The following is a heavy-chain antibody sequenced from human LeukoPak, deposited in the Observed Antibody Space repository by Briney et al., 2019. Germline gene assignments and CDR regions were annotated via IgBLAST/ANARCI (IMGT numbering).Heavy chain of an antibody. CDR3: ASGRFLEWLLLS. V-gene: IGHV1-2*02. Sequence: ASVKVSCKASGYTFTSYAMNWVRQAPGQGLEWMGWINPNSGGTNYAQKFQGRVTMTRDTSISTAYMELSRLRSDDTAVYYCASGRFLEWLLLSWGQGTLVTVSS. CDR1: GYTFTSYA. J-gene: IGHJ4*02. CDR2: INPNSGGT. D-gene: IGHD3-3*01.